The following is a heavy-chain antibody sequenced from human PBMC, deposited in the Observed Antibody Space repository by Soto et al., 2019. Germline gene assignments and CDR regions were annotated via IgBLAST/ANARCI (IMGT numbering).Heavy chain of an antibody. V-gene: IGHV3-7*01. CDR3: ATLMTTVTTSQKKQYYYYYYMDV. Sequence: GGSLRLSCAASGFTFSSYWMSWVRQAPGKGLEWVANIKQDGSEKYYVDSVKGRFTISRDNAKNSLYLQMNSLRAEDTAVYYCATLMTTVTTSQKKQYYYYYYMDVWGKGTTVTVSS. D-gene: IGHD4-17*01. CDR1: GFTFSSYW. CDR2: IKQDGSEK. J-gene: IGHJ6*03.